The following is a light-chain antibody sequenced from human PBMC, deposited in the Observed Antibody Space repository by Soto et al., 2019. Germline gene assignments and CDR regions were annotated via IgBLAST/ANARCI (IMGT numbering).Light chain of an antibody. Sequence: EIVLTQSPGTLSLSPGERGTLSCRASQSVSSNYLACYQQKPVQAPRLLIYSAFSRATGIPDRVSGSGSGTDFTLTISRLETADFAVYYCQYYGSSPWTFGQGTKVEIK. CDR1: QSVSSNY. V-gene: IGKV3-20*01. J-gene: IGKJ1*01. CDR3: QYYGSSPWT. CDR2: SAF.